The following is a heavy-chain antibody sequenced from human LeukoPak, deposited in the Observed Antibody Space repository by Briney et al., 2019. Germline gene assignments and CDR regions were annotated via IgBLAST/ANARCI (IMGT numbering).Heavy chain of an antibody. Sequence: KPSETLSLTCTVSGGSISSYYWSWLRQTPGKGLEWIGYIYYSGSTNFNPSLKSRVTISVDTSKNQFSLKMSSVTAADTAVYFCARGGPPGYYYDYYMDVWGKGTTVTVSS. CDR2: IYYSGST. CDR1: GGSISSYY. V-gene: IGHV4-59*01. J-gene: IGHJ6*03. CDR3: ARGGPPGYYYDYYMDV.